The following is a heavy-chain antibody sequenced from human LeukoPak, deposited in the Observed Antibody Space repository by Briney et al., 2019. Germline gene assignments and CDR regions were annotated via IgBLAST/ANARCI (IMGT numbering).Heavy chain of an antibody. V-gene: IGHV3-73*01. CDR2: IRSKANSYAT. Sequence: GGSLRLSCAASGFSFSGSAMHWVRQASGKGLEWVGRIRSKANSYATAYAASVKGRFTISRDDSKNTAYLQMNSLKTEDTAVYYCTRLGAVEMATIIGYWGQGTLVTVSS. D-gene: IGHD5-24*01. J-gene: IGHJ4*02. CDR3: TRLGAVEMATIIGY. CDR1: GFSFSGSA.